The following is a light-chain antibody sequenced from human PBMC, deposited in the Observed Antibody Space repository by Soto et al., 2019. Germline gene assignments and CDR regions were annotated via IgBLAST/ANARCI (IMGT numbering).Light chain of an antibody. V-gene: IGKV3-15*01. CDR1: QSVSSN. CDR2: GAS. CDR3: QQYNNWPPWT. J-gene: IGKJ1*01. Sequence: DIVMTQSPATLSLPPGERAPVCCRLSQSVSSNLAWYQQKPGQAPRLLIYGASTRATGIPARFSGSGSGTEFTLTISSLQSEDFAVYYCQQYNNWPPWTFGQGTKVDIK.